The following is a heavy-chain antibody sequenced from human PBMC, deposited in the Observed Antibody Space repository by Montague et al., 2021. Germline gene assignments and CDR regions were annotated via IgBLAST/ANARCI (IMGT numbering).Heavy chain of an antibody. CDR2: TYYRSKWYN. J-gene: IGHJ6*03. CDR1: GDSVSSNSVT. V-gene: IGHV6-1*01. CDR3: ARRQRQAWAHSSSSPQYYYYYMDV. D-gene: IGHD6-6*01. Sequence: CAISGDSVSSNSVTWKWIRQSPSIDLQWLGRTYYRSKWYNDYAVSVKSRITINPDTSKNQFSLQLNSVTPEDTAVYYCARRQRQAWAHSSSSPQYYYYYMDVWGKGTTVTVSS.